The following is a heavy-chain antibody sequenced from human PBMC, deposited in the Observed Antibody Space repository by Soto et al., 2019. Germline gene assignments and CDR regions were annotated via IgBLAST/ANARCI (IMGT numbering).Heavy chain of an antibody. D-gene: IGHD2-15*01. CDR3: ARDRARFCSGGSCYGVDP. J-gene: IGHJ5*02. CDR2: IYYSGST. Sequence: PSETLSLTCTVSGDSVSSGSYYWSWIRQPPGKGLEWIGYIYYSGSTNYNPSLKSRVTMSVDTSKNNFSLKLSSVTAADTAVYYCARDRARFCSGGSCYGVDPWGQVPVATVSS. V-gene: IGHV4-61*03. CDR1: GDSVSSGSYY.